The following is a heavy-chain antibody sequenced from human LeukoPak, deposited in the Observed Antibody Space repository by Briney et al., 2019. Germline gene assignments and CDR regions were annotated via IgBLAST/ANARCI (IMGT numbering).Heavy chain of an antibody. D-gene: IGHD5-18*01. V-gene: IGHV1-46*01. J-gene: IGHJ4*02. CDR1: GCTFTNYY. Sequence: ASVKVSCKASGCTFTNYYMHWVRQAPGQGLEWMGIINPSGGSTSYAQKFQGRVTMTRDMSTSTVYMELSSLRSEDTAVYYCAREKYSYGQFDYWGQGTLVTVSS. CDR3: AREKYSYGQFDY. CDR2: INPSGGST.